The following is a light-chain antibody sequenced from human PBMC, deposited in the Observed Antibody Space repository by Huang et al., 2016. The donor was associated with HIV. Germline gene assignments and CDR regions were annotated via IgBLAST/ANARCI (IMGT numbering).Light chain of an antibody. Sequence: EIVLTQSPATLSLSPGERATLSCRASQSVSSYLAWYQQKPGQAPRLLMYDASNRASGIPARFSGSVSGTDFTLTISSLEPEDFAVYYCQQRSNWPVTFGPGTKVDIK. CDR3: QQRSNWPVT. V-gene: IGKV3-11*01. CDR1: QSVSSY. J-gene: IGKJ3*01. CDR2: DAS.